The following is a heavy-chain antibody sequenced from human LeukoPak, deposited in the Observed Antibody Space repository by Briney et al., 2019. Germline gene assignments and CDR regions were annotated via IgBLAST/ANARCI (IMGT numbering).Heavy chain of an antibody. J-gene: IGHJ4*02. CDR1: GFTSNSYT. D-gene: IGHD3-3*01. CDR3: ASCYDFWSGYYTNLGDY. Sequence: GRSLRLSCAASGFTSNSYTMHWVRQAPGKGLERVAVISYDGSNKYYADSVKGRFTISRDNSKNTLYLQMNSLRAEDTSVYYCASCYDFWSGYYTNLGDYWGQGTLVTVSS. CDR2: ISYDGSNK. V-gene: IGHV3-30-3*01.